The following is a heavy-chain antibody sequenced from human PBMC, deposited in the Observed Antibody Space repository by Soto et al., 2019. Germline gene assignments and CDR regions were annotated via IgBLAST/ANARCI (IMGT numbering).Heavy chain of an antibody. J-gene: IGHJ4*02. D-gene: IGHD2-15*01. CDR2: ISSSSSYT. CDR1: GFTFSDYY. V-gene: IGHV3-11*06. CDR3: ARVNIVVVVAAHIQSPPDY. Sequence: QVQLVESGGGLVKPGGSLRLSCAASGFTFSDYYMSWIRQAPGKGLEWVSYISSSSSYTNYADSVKGRFTISRDNAKNSLYLQMNSLRAEDTAVYYCARVNIVVVVAAHIQSPPDYWGQGTLVTVSS.